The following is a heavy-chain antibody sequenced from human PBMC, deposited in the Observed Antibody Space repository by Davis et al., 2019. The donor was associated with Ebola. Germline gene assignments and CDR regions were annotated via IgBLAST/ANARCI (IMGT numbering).Heavy chain of an antibody. V-gene: IGHV3-48*02. Sequence: GGSLRLSCGASGFTSSRHSMNWARQAPGKGLDWTAFISSGGHATYHADSVRGRFTISRDNAKNLLYLQLNSLRDEETALYYCAKDAEDGSGNWFFDFRGRGALVTVSS. D-gene: IGHD5-24*01. CDR2: ISSGGHAT. CDR3: AKDAEDGSGNWFFDF. CDR1: GFTSSRHS. J-gene: IGHJ2*01.